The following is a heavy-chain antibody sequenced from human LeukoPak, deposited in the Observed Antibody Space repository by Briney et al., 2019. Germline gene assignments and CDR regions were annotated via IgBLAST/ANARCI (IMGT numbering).Heavy chain of an antibody. D-gene: IGHD2-8*01. Sequence: ASETLSLTCAVYGGSFSGYYWSWILQPPGKGLEWIGEINHSGSTNYNPSLKSRVTIPVDTSKNQFSLKLSSVTAADTAVYYCARGLRGIVLMVYAYYFDYWGQGTLVTVSS. J-gene: IGHJ4*02. CDR2: INHSGST. CDR3: ARGLRGIVLMVYAYYFDY. V-gene: IGHV4-34*01. CDR1: GGSFSGYY.